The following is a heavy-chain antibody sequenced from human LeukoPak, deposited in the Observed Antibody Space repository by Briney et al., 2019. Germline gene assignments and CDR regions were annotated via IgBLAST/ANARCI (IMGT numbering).Heavy chain of an antibody. D-gene: IGHD6-13*01. CDR3: ARVSSRNAFDI. V-gene: IGHV4-59*01. CDR1: GGSISSYY. J-gene: IGHJ3*02. Sequence: SETLSLTCTVSGGSISSYYWNWSRQPPGKGLEWIGYIYYSGSTNYNPSLKSRVTISVDTSKNQSSPKLSSVTAADTAVYYCARVSSRNAFDIWGQGTMVTVSS. CDR2: IYYSGST.